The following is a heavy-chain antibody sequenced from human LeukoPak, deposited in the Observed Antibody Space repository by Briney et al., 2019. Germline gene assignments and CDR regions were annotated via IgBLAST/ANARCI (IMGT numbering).Heavy chain of an antibody. Sequence: PGGSLRLSCAASGFTFSDYYMNWIRQAPGKGLEWVSYISSSGNTIYYADSVKGRFTISRDNAKNSLYLQMNSLRAEDTAVYYCAREDCSSTSCYPGDYWGQGTLVTVSS. D-gene: IGHD2-2*01. CDR2: ISSSGNTI. CDR1: GFTFSDYY. V-gene: IGHV3-11*01. J-gene: IGHJ4*02. CDR3: AREDCSSTSCYPGDY.